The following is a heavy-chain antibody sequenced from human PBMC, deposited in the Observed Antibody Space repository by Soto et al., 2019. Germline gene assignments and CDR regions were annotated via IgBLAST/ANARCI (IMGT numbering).Heavy chain of an antibody. CDR1: GYTFTSYA. V-gene: IGHV1-3*01. Sequence: ASVKVSCKASGYTFTSYAMHWVRQAPGQRLEWMGWINAAKGDTKYSQKFQGRVTMTEDTSTDTAYMELSSLRSEDTAVYYCASWPDLNWFDPWGQGTLVTVSS. J-gene: IGHJ5*02. CDR3: ASWPDLNWFDP. CDR2: INAAKGDT.